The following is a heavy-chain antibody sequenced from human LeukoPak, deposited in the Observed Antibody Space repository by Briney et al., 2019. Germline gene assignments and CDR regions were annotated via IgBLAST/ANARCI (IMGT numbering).Heavy chain of an antibody. D-gene: IGHD6-19*01. CDR1: GFTFSSYG. V-gene: IGHV3-30*18. Sequence: PGRSLRLSRAASGFTFSSYGMHCVRQAPGKGLEWVAVISYDGSNKYYADSVKGRFTISRDNSKNTLYLQMSSLRAEDTAVYYCANSWVQIGVAGMGPFRDYWGQGTLVTVSS. CDR3: ANSWVQIGVAGMGPFRDY. J-gene: IGHJ4*02. CDR2: ISYDGSNK.